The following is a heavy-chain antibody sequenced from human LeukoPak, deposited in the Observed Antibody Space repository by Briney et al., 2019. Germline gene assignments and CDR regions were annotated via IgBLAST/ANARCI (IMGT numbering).Heavy chain of an antibody. CDR1: GFTFSTYA. CDR3: GRDLIGTAASWDC. V-gene: IGHV3-30*04. Sequence: PGGSLRLSCAASGFTFSTYAMNWVRQAPGKGLEWVAVISDDGRHNYYADSVKGRFTISRDNSKSTLYLQMNSLRVEDTAVYYCGRDLIGTAASWDCWGQGTLVTVSS. J-gene: IGHJ4*02. CDR2: ISDDGRHN. D-gene: IGHD6-25*01.